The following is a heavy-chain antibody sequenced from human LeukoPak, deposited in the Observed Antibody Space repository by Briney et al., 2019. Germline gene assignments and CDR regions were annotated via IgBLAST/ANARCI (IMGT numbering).Heavy chain of an antibody. CDR2: IWYDGSNK. CDR3: ARDVADCSGGSCKDY. J-gene: IGHJ4*02. CDR1: GFTFSSYG. D-gene: IGHD2-15*01. Sequence: SGGSLRLSCAASGFTFSSYGMHWVRQAPGKGLEWVAVIWYDGSNKYYADSVKGRFTISRDNSKNTLYLQMNSLRAEDTAVYYCARDVADCSGGSCKDYWGQGTLVTVSS. V-gene: IGHV3-33*01.